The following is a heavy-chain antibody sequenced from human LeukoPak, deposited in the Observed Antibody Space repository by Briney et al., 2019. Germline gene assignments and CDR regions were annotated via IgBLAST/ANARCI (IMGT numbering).Heavy chain of an antibody. Sequence: GGSLRLSCAASGFTFSSYEMNWVRQAPGKGLEWVSYISSIGSTIYYADSVKGRFTISRDNAKNSLYLQMNSLRAEDTAVYYCAREGCSGGSCYSYDYWGQGTLVTVSS. J-gene: IGHJ4*02. D-gene: IGHD2-15*01. V-gene: IGHV3-48*03. CDR2: ISSIGSTI. CDR1: GFTFSSYE. CDR3: AREGCSGGSCYSYDY.